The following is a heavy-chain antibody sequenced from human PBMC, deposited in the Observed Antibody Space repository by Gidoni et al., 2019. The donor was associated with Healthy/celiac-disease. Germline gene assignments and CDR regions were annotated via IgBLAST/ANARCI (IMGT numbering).Heavy chain of an antibody. CDR3: ASVPPPLQWLLRT. J-gene: IGHJ4*02. D-gene: IGHD6-19*01. V-gene: IGHV3-7*01. CDR1: GFTFRSYG. CDR2: IKPSGSDK. Sequence: EVQLVEYGGGLVQPGGSLRVSCAASGFTFRSYGMSCVRQAPGAGLESVVNIKPSGSDKYYVDSVKGRFTISRDNAKHSLYLQMNSLRAEDTAVYYCASVPPPLQWLLRTWGQGTLVPVSS.